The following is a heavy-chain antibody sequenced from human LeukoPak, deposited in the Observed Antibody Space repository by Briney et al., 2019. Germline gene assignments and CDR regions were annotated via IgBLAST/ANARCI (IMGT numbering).Heavy chain of an antibody. CDR3: AKSEVSGITMVRGVYH. CDR1: GFTFSSYG. Sequence: GGSQRLSCAASGFTFSSYGMHWVRQAPGKGLEWVAVISYDGSNKYYADSVKGRFTISRDNSKDTLYLQMNSLRAEDTAVYYCAKSEVSGITMVRGVYHWGQGTLVTVSS. CDR2: ISYDGSNK. J-gene: IGHJ5*02. D-gene: IGHD3-10*01. V-gene: IGHV3-30*18.